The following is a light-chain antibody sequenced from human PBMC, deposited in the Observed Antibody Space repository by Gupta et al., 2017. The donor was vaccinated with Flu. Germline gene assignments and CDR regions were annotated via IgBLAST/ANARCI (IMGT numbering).Light chain of an antibody. V-gene: IGKV3-11*01. Sequence: EIVLTQSPATLSLSPGERATLSCRASQSVSFYLVWYQQKPGQAPRLLIYNTSNRATGTPARFSGSGDGTDFTLTISSREPDDFAVYYCQQRSNWPLFSFGQGTKLEIK. CDR1: QSVSFY. CDR3: QQRSNWPLFS. CDR2: NTS. J-gene: IGKJ2*03.